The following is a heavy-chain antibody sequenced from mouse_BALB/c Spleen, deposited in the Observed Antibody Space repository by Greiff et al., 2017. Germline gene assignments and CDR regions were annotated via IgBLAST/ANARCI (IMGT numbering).Heavy chain of an antibody. J-gene: IGHJ2*01. CDR1: GYTFSSYW. V-gene: IGHV1-9*01. Sequence: VQLQQSGAELMKPGASVKISCKATGYTFSSYWIEWVKQRPGHGLEWIGEILPGSGSTNYNEKFKGKATFTADTSSNTAYMQLSSLTSEDSAVYYWARGGSRADYFDYWGQGTTLTVSS. D-gene: IGHD1-1*01. CDR3: ARGGSRADYFDY. CDR2: ILPGSGST.